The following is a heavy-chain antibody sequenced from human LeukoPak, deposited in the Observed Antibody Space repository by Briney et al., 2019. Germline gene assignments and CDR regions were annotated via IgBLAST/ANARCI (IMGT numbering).Heavy chain of an antibody. D-gene: IGHD3-10*01. CDR3: ARVSWFGELDY. J-gene: IGHJ4*02. CDR2: ISSSGSTI. V-gene: IGHV3-48*04. Sequence: PGGSLRLSCAASGFTFSSYSMNWVRQAPGKGLEWVSYISSSGSTIYYADSVKGRFTISRDNAKNSLYLQMNSLRAEDTAVYYCARVSWFGELDYWGQGTLVTVSS. CDR1: GFTFSSYS.